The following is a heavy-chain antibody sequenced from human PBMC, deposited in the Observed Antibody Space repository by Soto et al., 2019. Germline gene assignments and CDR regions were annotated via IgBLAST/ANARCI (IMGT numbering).Heavy chain of an antibody. D-gene: IGHD6-19*01. J-gene: IGHJ4*02. V-gene: IGHV3-11*01. CDR2: ISSSGSTI. CDR1: GFTFSDYY. Sequence: GGSLRLSCAASGFTFSDYYMSWIRQAPGKGLEWVSYISSSGSTIYYADSVKGRFTISRDNAKNSLYLQMNSLGAEDTAVYYCARDQKQWLVLDYWGQGTLVTVSS. CDR3: ARDQKQWLVLDY.